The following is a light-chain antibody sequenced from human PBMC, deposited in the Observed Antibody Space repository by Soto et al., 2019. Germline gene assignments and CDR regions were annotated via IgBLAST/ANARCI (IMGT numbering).Light chain of an antibody. CDR2: AAI. CDR1: ENISSR. V-gene: IGKV1-39*01. CDR3: QQSYSLPYT. J-gene: IGKJ2*01. Sequence: DIPMTQSPSSQSASVGDGVTITCRASENISSRLNWYQQRPGKAPQLLIYAAINLETGVPSRFSGSGSGTDFTLTIDSLQREDFATYYCQQSYSLPYTFGQGTKVEMK.